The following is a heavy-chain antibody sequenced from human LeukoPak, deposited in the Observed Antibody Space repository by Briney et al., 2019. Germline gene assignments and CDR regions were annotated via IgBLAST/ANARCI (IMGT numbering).Heavy chain of an antibody. D-gene: IGHD3-10*01. V-gene: IGHV3-48*04. CDR1: GFTFSNYN. Sequence: GGSLRLSCAASGFTFSNYNMNWVRQAPGKGLQWISYISSSSSTIYYADSVKDRFTISRDNAKNSLYLQMNSLRAEDTAVYYCARDVKGYNPIGHDAFDIWGQGTMVTVSS. CDR3: ARDVKGYNPIGHDAFDI. J-gene: IGHJ3*02. CDR2: ISSSSSTI.